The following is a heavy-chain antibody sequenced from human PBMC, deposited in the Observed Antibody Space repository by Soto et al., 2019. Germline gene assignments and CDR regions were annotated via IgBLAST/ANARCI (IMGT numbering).Heavy chain of an antibody. V-gene: IGHV4-30-2*01. Sequence: QLQLQESGSGLVKPSQTLSLTCAVSGGSISSGGYSWSWIRQPPGKGLEWIRYIYHSGSTYYNPSLSSPVTISVDRSEIQFSLKLSSVTAADTAVYYCASGHVVAARHWCQGTLVSVSS. D-gene: IGHD2-15*01. J-gene: IGHJ4*02. CDR2: IYHSGST. CDR3: ASGHVVAARH. CDR1: GGSISSGGYS.